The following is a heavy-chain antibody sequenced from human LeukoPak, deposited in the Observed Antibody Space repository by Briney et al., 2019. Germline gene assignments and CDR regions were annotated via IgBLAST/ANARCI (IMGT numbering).Heavy chain of an antibody. J-gene: IGHJ2*01. CDR2: IKQDGSET. CDR1: GFTFSNYW. V-gene: IGHV3-7*05. CDR3: AKCNGWTHWYFDH. D-gene: IGHD6-19*01. Sequence: AGGSLRLSCTASGFTFSNYWMSWVRQTPEKGLEWVANIKQDGSETVYVDSVKGRFTISRDNAQSSLYLQMYSLRAEDTAVYYCAKCNGWTHWYFDHWGRGTLVTVSS.